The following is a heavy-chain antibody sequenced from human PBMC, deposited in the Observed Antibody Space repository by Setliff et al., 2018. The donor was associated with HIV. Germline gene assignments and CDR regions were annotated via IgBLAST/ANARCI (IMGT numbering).Heavy chain of an antibody. CDR2: VHYSGST. D-gene: IGHD3-10*01. CDR1: AVSTSSGPYY. CDR3: ARLSGGMVPNY. J-gene: IGHJ4*02. Sequence: SETLSLTCAVSAVSTSSGPYYWGWIRQPPGKGLEWIGSVHYSGSTYHNPSLNSRATTSIDTPKNQFSLKLNSVTAADTAVYYCARLSGGMVPNYWGPGTLVTVSS. V-gene: IGHV4-39*01.